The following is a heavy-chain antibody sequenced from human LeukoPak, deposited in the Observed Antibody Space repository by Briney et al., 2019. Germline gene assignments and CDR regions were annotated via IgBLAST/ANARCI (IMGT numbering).Heavy chain of an antibody. Sequence: GASVKVPRNASGYRFIDYGFTWVRQAPAQGLEWVGWIRPYSGHTAYAQKFQDRVTITTDTSTDTAHEHLRRLICDDTTLYSCVRDKGGNLWSGFDYWSQGTLVTVSS. CDR2: IRPYSGHT. CDR3: VRDKGGNLWSGFDY. CDR1: GYRFIDYG. V-gene: IGHV1-18*01. D-gene: IGHD3-3*01. J-gene: IGHJ4*02.